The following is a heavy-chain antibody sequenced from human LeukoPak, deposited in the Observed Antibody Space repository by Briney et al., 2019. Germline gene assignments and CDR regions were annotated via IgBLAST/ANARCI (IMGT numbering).Heavy chain of an antibody. V-gene: IGHV1-2*02. J-gene: IGHJ4*02. CDR3: ARANRGSYSSSWYPYFDY. Sequence: ASVKVSCKASGYTFTGYYMHWVRQAPGQGLEWMGWINPNSGGTNYAQKFQGRVTMTRDTSISTAYTELSRLRSDDTAVYYCARANRGSYSSSWYPYFDYWGQGTLVTVSS. D-gene: IGHD6-13*01. CDR2: INPNSGGT. CDR1: GYTFTGYY.